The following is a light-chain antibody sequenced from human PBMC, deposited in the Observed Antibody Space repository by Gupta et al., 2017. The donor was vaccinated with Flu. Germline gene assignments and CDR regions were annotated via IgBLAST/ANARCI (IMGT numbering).Light chain of an antibody. CDR3: QQYGRT. V-gene: IGKV3-20*01. Sequence: EIVLTQSPGTLSLSPGERATLSCRARQTVSSSYLTWYQQKPGQAPRLLIYGASSRATGTPDRFSGSGSGTDFTLTISRLEPEDFAVFYCQQYGRTFGQGSKVEIK. J-gene: IGKJ1*01. CDR2: GAS. CDR1: QTVSSSY.